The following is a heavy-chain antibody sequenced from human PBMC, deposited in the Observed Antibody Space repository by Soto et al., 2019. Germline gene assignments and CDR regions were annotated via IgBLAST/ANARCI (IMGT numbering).Heavy chain of an antibody. Sequence: GASVKVSCKASGYTFTSYGISWVRQAPGQGLEWMGWISAYNGNTNYAQKLQGRVTMTTDTSTSTAYMELRSLRSDDTAVYYCARDVWDCSGGSCYSPRRNYYYYYMDVWGKGTTVTVSS. CDR2: ISAYNGNT. J-gene: IGHJ6*03. CDR1: GYTFTSYG. CDR3: ARDVWDCSGGSCYSPRRNYYYYYMDV. D-gene: IGHD2-15*01. V-gene: IGHV1-18*01.